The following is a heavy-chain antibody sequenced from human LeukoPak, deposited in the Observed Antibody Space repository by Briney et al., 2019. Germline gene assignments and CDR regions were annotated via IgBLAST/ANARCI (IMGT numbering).Heavy chain of an antibody. CDR3: ARDQVVVAARFAFDI. CDR2: INWNGGST. J-gene: IGHJ3*02. CDR1: GFTFDDYG. D-gene: IGHD2-15*01. Sequence: GGSLRLSCAASGFTFDDYGMSWVRQAPGKGLEWVSGINWNGGSTGYADSVKGRFTISRDNAKNSLYLQMNSLRAEDTALYYCARDQVVVAARFAFDIWGQGTMVTVSS. V-gene: IGHV3-20*04.